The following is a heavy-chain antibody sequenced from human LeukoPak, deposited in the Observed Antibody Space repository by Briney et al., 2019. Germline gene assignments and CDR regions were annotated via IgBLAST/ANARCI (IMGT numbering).Heavy chain of an antibody. J-gene: IGHJ2*01. CDR1: GYTFTSYD. V-gene: IGHV1-8*01. CDR2: MYPNSGNT. D-gene: IGHD5-24*01. CDR3: ARDLEMATTLYWYFDL. Sequence: ASVKVSCKASGYTFTSYDINWVRQATGQGLEWMGWMYPNSGNTGYAQKLQGRVTMTRNTSISTAYMELSSLRSEDTAVYYCARDLEMATTLYWYFDLWGRGTLVTVSS.